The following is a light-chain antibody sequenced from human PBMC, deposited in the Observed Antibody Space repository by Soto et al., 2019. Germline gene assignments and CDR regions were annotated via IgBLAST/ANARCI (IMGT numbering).Light chain of an antibody. CDR3: QQSYTTLFP. V-gene: IGKV1-39*01. Sequence: DIQMTQSPSALSASVGDRVTITCRASQSISINLNWYQQRPGQAPKLMIYDASSLQSGVSSRFSGRESVTDFNLTISDLQPEDFATDYCQQSYTTLFPFGPGTQGDSK. CDR2: DAS. CDR1: QSISIN. J-gene: IGKJ3*01.